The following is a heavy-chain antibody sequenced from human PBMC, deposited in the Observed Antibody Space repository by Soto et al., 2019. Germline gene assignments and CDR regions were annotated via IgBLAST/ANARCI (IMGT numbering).Heavy chain of an antibody. Sequence: QVQLVESGGGVDQPGRSLRLSCAASGFTFSSYGMHWVRQAPGKGLEWVAVISYDGSNKYYADSVKGRFTISRDNSKNTLYLKMNSLRAEDTAVYYCAKDLLGPFDYWGQGTLVTVSS. D-gene: IGHD2-8*02. CDR1: GFTFSSYG. CDR2: ISYDGSNK. CDR3: AKDLLGPFDY. J-gene: IGHJ4*02. V-gene: IGHV3-30*18.